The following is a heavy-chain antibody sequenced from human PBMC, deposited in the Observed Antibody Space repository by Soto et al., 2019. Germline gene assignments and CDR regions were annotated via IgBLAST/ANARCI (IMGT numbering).Heavy chain of an antibody. Sequence: QVKLVQYGAELTKPGSSVKVSCKASGGTFSTYTISWVRQAPGQGLEWMGRIIPVLGTTNYAQKLQGRVTMTADSAWTTAYMELSSLRSEDTALYYCATSGRSKPIDVWGQGTTVSVSS. CDR2: IIPVLGTT. CDR1: GGTFSTYT. CDR3: ATSGRSKPIDV. J-gene: IGHJ6*02. V-gene: IGHV1-69*08. D-gene: IGHD3-10*01.